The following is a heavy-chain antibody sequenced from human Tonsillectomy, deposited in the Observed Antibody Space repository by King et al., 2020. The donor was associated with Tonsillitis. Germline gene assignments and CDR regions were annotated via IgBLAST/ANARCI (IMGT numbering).Heavy chain of an antibody. J-gene: IGHJ6*03. Sequence: VQLVESGGGVVQPGRSLRLSCAASGFTFSSYGMHWVRQAPGKGLEWVAVSWYDGNNEYYAESVKGRFTISRDNSKNTLYLQMNSLRAEDTAVYHCVKGDDSPYYYYCMDVWGKGTTVTVSS. V-gene: IGHV3-33*06. CDR2: SWYDGNNE. CDR1: GFTFSSYG. CDR3: VKGDDSPYYYYCMDV. D-gene: IGHD3-3*01.